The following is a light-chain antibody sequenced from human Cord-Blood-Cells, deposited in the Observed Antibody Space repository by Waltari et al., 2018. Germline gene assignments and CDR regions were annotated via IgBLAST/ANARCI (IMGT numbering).Light chain of an antibody. Sequence: EIVLTQSPGTLSLSPGERATLSCRASPSVSSSYLAWYQQKPGQAPRLLIYGASSRATGIPDRFSGSGSGTDFTLTISRLEPEDFAVYYCQQRFTFGPGTKVDIK. J-gene: IGKJ3*01. CDR1: PSVSSSY. CDR2: GAS. CDR3: QQRFT. V-gene: IGKV3-20*01.